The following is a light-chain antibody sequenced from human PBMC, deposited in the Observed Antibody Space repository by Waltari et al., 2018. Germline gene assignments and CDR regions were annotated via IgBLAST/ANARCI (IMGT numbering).Light chain of an antibody. Sequence: QSALTQPASVSASPAQSITLSCTGTNSAVGSYNLVSWYQQHPGKAPKLMIYESSERPSGVSNRCSGSKSGNTASLTISGVQAEDEADYYCCSYAGSTTFYVFGTGTKVTVL. J-gene: IGLJ1*01. CDR3: CSYAGSTTFYV. CDR1: NSAVGSYNL. V-gene: IGLV2-23*01. CDR2: ESS.